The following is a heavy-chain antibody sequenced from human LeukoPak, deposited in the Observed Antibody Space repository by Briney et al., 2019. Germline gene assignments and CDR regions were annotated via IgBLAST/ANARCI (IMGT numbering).Heavy chain of an antibody. J-gene: IGHJ6*02. D-gene: IGHD3-10*01. Sequence: SVKVSCKASGGTFSSYAISWVRQAPGQGLEWMGRIIPILGIANYAQKFQGRVTITADKSTSTAYMELSSLRSEDTAVYYCARNLPNITMVRGVEYYYYGMDVWGQGTTVTVSS. V-gene: IGHV1-69*04. CDR1: GGTFSSYA. CDR3: ARNLPNITMVRGVEYYYYGMDV. CDR2: IIPILGIA.